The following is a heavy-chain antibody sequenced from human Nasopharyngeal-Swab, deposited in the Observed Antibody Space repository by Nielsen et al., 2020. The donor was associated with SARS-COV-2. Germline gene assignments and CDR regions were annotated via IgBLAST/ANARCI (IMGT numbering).Heavy chain of an antibody. CDR2: VVPEDGEP. V-gene: IGHV1-24*01. CDR1: GYTLTVLP. J-gene: IGHJ3*02. CDR3: ASEGSGVFGVVIYALDI. D-gene: IGHD3-3*01. Sequence: ASVKVSCKVSGYTLTVLPIHWVRQAPGKGLEWMGTVVPEDGEPIYAQNFQGRVTMTEDTSTYTAYLELSSLRSEDTAMYYCASEGSGVFGVVIYALDIWGPGTLVTVSS.